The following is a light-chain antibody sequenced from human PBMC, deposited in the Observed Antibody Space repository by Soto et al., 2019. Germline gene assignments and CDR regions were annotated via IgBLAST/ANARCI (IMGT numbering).Light chain of an antibody. CDR2: DAS. J-gene: IGKJ4*01. CDR1: QSVHSD. CDR3: QQYTNWPPLT. V-gene: IGKV3-15*01. Sequence: EIVMTQSPATLSVSPGEGATLSCRASQSVHSDLAWYQQKPGQAPRLLIYDASIRATGIPARFRGSGSGTEFTLTISSLQSEDFAVYYCQQYTNWPPLTFGGGTRVEI.